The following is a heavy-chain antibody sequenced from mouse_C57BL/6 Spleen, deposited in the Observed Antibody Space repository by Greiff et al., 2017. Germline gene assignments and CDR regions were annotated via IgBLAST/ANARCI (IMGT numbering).Heavy chain of an antibody. CDR1: DSEVFPIAY. D-gene: IGHD1-1*01. Sequence: VKLQESGSELRSPGSSVKLSCKDFDSEVFPIAYMSWVRQKPGHGFEWIGGILPSIGRTIYGEKFEDKATLDADTLSNTAYLELNSLTSEDSAIYYCARSTTVVATSDWYFDVWGTGTTVTVSS. CDR2: ILPSIGRT. V-gene: IGHV15-2*01. J-gene: IGHJ1*03. CDR3: ARSTTVVATSDWYFDV.